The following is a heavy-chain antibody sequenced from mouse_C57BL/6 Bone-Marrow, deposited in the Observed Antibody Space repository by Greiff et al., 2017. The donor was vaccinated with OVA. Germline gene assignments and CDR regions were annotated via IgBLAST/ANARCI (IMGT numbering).Heavy chain of an antibody. CDR1: GFTFSSYA. Sequence: EVQGVESGGGLVKPGGSLKLSCAASGFTFSSYAMSWVRQTPEKRLEWVATISDGGSYTYYPDNVKGRFTISRDNAKNNLYLQMSHLKSEDTAMYYCARVRWLLRAMDYWGQGTSVTVSS. V-gene: IGHV5-4*01. J-gene: IGHJ4*01. CDR3: ARVRWLLRAMDY. CDR2: ISDGGSYT. D-gene: IGHD2-3*01.